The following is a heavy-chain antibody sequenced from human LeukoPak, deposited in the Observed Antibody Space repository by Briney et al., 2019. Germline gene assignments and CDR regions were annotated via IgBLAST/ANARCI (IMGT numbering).Heavy chain of an antibody. V-gene: IGHV3-21*04. D-gene: IGHD2-2*02. CDR3: ARDWYCSSSICYTDRNWFDP. CDR2: VSTTSSYT. J-gene: IGHJ5*02. Sequence: PGGSLRLSCAASGFTFSSDEMSWVRQAPGKGLEWVSYVSTTSSYTDYADSVRGRFTISRDNANNLLYLQMNSLRPEDTAVYYCARDWYCSSSICYTDRNWFDPWGQGTLVTVSS. CDR1: GFTFSSDE.